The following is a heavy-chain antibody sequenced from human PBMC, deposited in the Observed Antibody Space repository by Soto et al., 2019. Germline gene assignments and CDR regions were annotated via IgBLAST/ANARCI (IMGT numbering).Heavy chain of an antibody. CDR1: GGSISSSNW. D-gene: IGHD3-3*01. V-gene: IGHV4-4*02. Sequence: SETLSLTCAVSGGSISSSNWWSWVRQPPVKGLEWIGEIYHSGSTNYNPSLKSRVTISVDKSKNQFSLKLSSVTAADTAVYYCARERRPYDFWSGYYLSRAGMDVGGQGTTVPVSS. J-gene: IGHJ6*02. CDR2: IYHSGST. CDR3: ARERRPYDFWSGYYLSRAGMDV.